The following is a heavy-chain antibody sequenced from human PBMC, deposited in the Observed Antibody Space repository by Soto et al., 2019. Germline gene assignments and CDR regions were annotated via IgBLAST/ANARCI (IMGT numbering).Heavy chain of an antibody. J-gene: IGHJ4*02. CDR2: IYSGGST. Sequence: GSLRLSCAASGFTVSSNYMSWVRQAPGKGLEWVSVIYSGGSTFYADSVKGRFTISRDNSKNTLYLQMNSLRAEDTAVYYCARDPYEHRGSSDYWGQGTLVTVSS. D-gene: IGHD3-22*01. CDR1: GFTVSSNY. CDR3: ARDPYEHRGSSDY. V-gene: IGHV3-66*01.